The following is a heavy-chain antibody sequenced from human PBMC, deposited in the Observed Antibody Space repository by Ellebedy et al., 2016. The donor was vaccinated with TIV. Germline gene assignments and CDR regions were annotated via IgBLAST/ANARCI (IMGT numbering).Heavy chain of an antibody. D-gene: IGHD6-25*01. J-gene: IGHJ4*02. CDR3: ASGSSAAGRKRPFDY. Sequence: SETLSLTXPVPGGSISSYYWSWIRQPPGKGLEWIGYIYYSGSTNYNPSLKSRVTISVDTSKNQFSLKLGSVTAADTAVYYCASGSSAAGRKRPFDYWGQGTLVTVSS. CDR2: IYYSGST. V-gene: IGHV4-59*13. CDR1: GGSISSYY.